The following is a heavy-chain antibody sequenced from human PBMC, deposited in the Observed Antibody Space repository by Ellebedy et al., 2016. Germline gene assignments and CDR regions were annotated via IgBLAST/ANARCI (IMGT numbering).Heavy chain of an antibody. V-gene: IGHV3-23*01. Sequence: GESLKISXTASGLNFNTFFMSWVRQAPGKGLEWVSTISAGSDTTRLADSVKGRFTISRDGSKNSVYLRMNNLRVEDTAVYYCRQGHYADLWGQGTLVTVSS. CDR1: GLNFNTFF. CDR2: ISAGSDTT. CDR3: RQGHYADL. J-gene: IGHJ4*02. D-gene: IGHD4-17*01.